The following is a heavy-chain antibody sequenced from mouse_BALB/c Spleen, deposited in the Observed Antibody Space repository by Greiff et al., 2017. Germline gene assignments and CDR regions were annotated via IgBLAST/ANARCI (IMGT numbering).Heavy chain of an antibody. CDR1: GYTFTNYW. CDR2: IYPGGGYT. CDR3: ARATMITSMDY. D-gene: IGHD2-4*01. V-gene: IGHV1-63*02. J-gene: IGHJ4*01. Sequence: QVHVKQSGAELVRPGTSVKISCKASGYTFTNYWLGWVKQRPGHGLEWIGDIYPGGGYTNYNEKFKGKATLTADTSSSTAYMQLSSLTSEDSAVYFCARATMITSMDYWGQGTSVTVSS.